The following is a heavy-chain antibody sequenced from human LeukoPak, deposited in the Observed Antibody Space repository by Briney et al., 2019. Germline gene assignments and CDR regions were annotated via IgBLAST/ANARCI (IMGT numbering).Heavy chain of an antibody. J-gene: IGHJ4*02. D-gene: IGHD1-26*01. V-gene: IGHV3-30*18. CDR3: AKDRATQYYFDY. Sequence: GGSLRLSCAASGFTFRNYGLHWVRQAPGKGLEWVALISYDGYNKNYADSVKGRFTISRDDSKNTLYLQMNSLRAEDTAVYYCAKDRATQYYFDYWGQGTLVTVSS. CDR1: GFTFRNYG. CDR2: ISYDGYNK.